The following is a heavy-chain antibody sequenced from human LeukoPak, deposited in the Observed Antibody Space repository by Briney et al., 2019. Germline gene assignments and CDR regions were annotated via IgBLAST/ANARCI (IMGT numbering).Heavy chain of an antibody. V-gene: IGHV3-23*01. D-gene: IGHD2-2*01. J-gene: IGHJ5*02. CDR2: MNHNT. Sequence: PGGSLRLSCAASGFTFSNYAMSWVRQAPGKGLEWVSTMNHNTFYADSVRGRFTISREDSKNTLYLQMDTLTAKDTAVYYCARRMGVPNNWFDPWGQGTLVTVSS. CDR1: GFTFSNYA. CDR3: ARRMGVPNNWFDP.